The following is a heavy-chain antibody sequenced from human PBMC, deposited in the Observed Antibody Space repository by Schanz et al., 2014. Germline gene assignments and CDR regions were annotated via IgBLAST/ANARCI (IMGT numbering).Heavy chain of an antibody. V-gene: IGHV3-23*04. Sequence: VQLVESGGGLVQPGGSLRLSCAASGFTFSSCGMNWVRQSPGKGLEWVSTVYMSAASTRYADSVKGRFIISRDSSKNTLFLQMNSLRPEDTALYFCARDEGRDGYNLAFDVWGQGTLVTVSS. CDR1: GFTFSSCG. D-gene: IGHD5-12*01. CDR2: VYMSAAST. CDR3: ARDEGRDGYNLAFDV. J-gene: IGHJ3*01.